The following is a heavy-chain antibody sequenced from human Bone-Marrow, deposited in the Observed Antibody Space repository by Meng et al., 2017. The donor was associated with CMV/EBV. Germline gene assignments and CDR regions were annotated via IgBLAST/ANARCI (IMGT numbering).Heavy chain of an antibody. CDR1: GFTISSYW. D-gene: IGHD2-15*01. V-gene: IGHV3-7*01. CDR3: ARIKEAQGSDQIFDY. CDR2: IKGDGSME. J-gene: IGHJ4*02. Sequence: GGSLRLSCAASGFTISSYWMNWVRQAPGKGLEWVANIKGDGSMEYFVDSVKGRFTISRDNAKNSLFLQMNSLRAEDTAVYYCARIKEAQGSDQIFDYWGRGTLVTVSS.